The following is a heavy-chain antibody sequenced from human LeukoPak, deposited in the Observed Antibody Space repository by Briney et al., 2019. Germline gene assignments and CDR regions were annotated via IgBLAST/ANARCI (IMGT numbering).Heavy chain of an antibody. V-gene: IGHV3-7*01. CDR3: ARDRYLVY. D-gene: IGHD1-1*01. CDR2: IKEDGSEK. J-gene: IGHJ4*02. CDR1: GFTFNNYW. Sequence: GRSLRLSCVASGFTFNNYWMSWVRQAPGKGLEWVANIKEDGSEKYYVDSVKGRLTISRDNAKNSLSLQMNSLRAEDTAVYYCARDRYLVYWGQGTLVTVSS.